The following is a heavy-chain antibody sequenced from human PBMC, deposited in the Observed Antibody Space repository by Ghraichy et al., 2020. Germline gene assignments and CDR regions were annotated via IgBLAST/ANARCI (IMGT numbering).Heavy chain of an antibody. CDR2: IYYSGST. CDR3: ARAQYDFWMDV. D-gene: IGHD3-3*01. Sequence: SETLSLTCTVSGGSISSYYWSWIRQPPGKGLEWIGYIYYSGSTNYNPSLKSRVTISVDTSKNQFSLKLSSVTAADTAVYYCARAQYDFWMDVWGKGTTVTVSS. V-gene: IGHV4-59*01. CDR1: GGSISSYY. J-gene: IGHJ6*04.